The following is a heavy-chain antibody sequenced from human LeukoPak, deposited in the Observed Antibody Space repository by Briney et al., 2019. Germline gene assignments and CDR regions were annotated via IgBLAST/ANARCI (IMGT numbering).Heavy chain of an antibody. CDR2: ISSRGKTV. CDR1: GFTVSDYY. D-gene: IGHD5-24*01. V-gene: IGHV3-11*01. Sequence: GGSLRLSCAASGFTVSDYYMSWIRQSPDKGLEWVSYISSRGKTVHNADSVKGRFTTSRDNAEMSLYLQMDSLRAEDTAIYFCARGRDGYKYWGPGTRVTVSS. J-gene: IGHJ4*02. CDR3: ARGRDGYKY.